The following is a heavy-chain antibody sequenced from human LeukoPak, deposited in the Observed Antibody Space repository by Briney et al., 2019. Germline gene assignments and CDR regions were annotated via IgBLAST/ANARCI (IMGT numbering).Heavy chain of an antibody. CDR1: GFTFSSYA. Sequence: GGSLRLSCVASGFTFSSYAMHWVRQTPGKGLEYVSGINSNGGSTHYANSVKGRFTISRDNSKHTLYLQMGSLRTEDMAVYYCARASNGDYVGAFDIWGQGTMVTVSS. CDR3: ARASNGDYVGAFDI. V-gene: IGHV3-64*01. D-gene: IGHD4-17*01. CDR2: INSNGGST. J-gene: IGHJ3*02.